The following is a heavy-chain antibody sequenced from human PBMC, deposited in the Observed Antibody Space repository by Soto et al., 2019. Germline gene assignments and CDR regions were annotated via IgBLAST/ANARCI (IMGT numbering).Heavy chain of an antibody. CDR1: GFAFISYG. D-gene: IGHD5-12*01. V-gene: IGHV3-33*01. Sequence: QVQLVESGGGVVQPGRSLRLSCAASGFAFISYGMHWVRQAPGKGLEWVALVWYDGRNKNYADSVRGRFTISRDNSKNTLCLEMNSLRVEDTAVYYCVRAAGYSGNDYVYYYGMDVWGQGTTVTVSS. CDR3: VRAAGYSGNDYVYYYGMDV. J-gene: IGHJ6*02. CDR2: VWYDGRNK.